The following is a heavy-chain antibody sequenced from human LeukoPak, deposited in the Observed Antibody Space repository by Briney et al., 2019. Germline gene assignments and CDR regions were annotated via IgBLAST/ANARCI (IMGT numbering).Heavy chain of an antibody. CDR1: GLTLDDYA. D-gene: IGHD6-19*01. CDR3: AKEASGRPGLGEDFDY. Sequence: GGSLRLSCAASGLTLDDYAMHWVRQAPGKGLEGVSGISWNSGSLGYADYVKGRFTIYRDNDKNSLYLKMNSLRAEDTALYYCAKEASGRPGLGEDFDYWGQGTLVTVSS. CDR2: ISWNSGSL. J-gene: IGHJ4*02. V-gene: IGHV3-9*01.